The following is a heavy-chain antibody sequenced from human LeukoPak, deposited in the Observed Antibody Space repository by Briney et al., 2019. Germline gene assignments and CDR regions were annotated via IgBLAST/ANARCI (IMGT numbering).Heavy chain of an antibody. CDR2: INTKTGRT. CDR1: GYTFNDYY. Sequence: ASVRVSCKTSGYTFNDYYIHWVRQAPGQGLEWMGWINTKTGRTSFARTFQGRVTMTRDPSITTVYMDMAWLTSDDTAIYFCARADFIDAGPYLIAPWDQGTLVTVSS. V-gene: IGHV1-2*02. D-gene: IGHD3-3*01. CDR3: ARADFIDAGPYLIAP. J-gene: IGHJ5*02.